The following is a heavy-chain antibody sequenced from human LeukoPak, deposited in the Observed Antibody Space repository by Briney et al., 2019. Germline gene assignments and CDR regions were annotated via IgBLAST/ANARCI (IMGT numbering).Heavy chain of an antibody. J-gene: IGHJ3*02. CDR1: GYTFTSYG. CDR3: ARVRLGPTVPRSDAFDI. V-gene: IGHV1-18*01. CDR2: ISAYNGNT. D-gene: IGHD4-17*01. Sequence: ASVKVSCKASGYTFTSYGISWVRQAPGQGLEWMGWISAYNGNTNYAQKLQGRVTMTTDTSTSTAYMELRSLRSDDTAVYYCARVRLGPTVPRSDAFDIWGQGTMVTVSS.